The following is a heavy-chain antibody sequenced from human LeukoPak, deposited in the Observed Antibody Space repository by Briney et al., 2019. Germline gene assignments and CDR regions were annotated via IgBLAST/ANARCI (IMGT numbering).Heavy chain of an antibody. Sequence: SETLSLTCSVSGGSFSDYYWSWIRPPPGKGLEWIGEINHSGSTDYNPDNPSLKSRVTISVDTSKSQFSLELSSVTASDTAVYYCARGPDEHHTFDSWGQGTLVTVSS. CDR3: ARGPDEHHTFDS. J-gene: IGHJ4*02. CDR1: GGSFSDYY. V-gene: IGHV4-34*01. CDR2: INHSGST.